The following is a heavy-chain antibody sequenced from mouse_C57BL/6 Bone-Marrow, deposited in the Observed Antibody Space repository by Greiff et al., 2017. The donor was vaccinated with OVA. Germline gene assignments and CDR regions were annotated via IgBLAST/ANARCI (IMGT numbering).Heavy chain of an antibody. CDR2: IRYDGST. CDR3: ARVNGRGFAD. J-gene: IGHJ3*01. V-gene: IGHV3-6*01. Sequence: EVQLVESGPGLVKPSQSLSFTCSVTGYSITSGYFWNLIRQFPGNHLEWMGYIRYDGSTNYNPSLKNRISITRDTSKNQFFLKLNSVTTEDTATYYGARVNGRGFADWGQGTLVTVSA. CDR1: GYSITSGYF. D-gene: IGHD1-1*01.